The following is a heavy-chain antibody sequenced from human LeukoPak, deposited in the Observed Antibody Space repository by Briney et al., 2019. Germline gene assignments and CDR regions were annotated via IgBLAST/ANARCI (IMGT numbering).Heavy chain of an antibody. J-gene: IGHJ4*02. Sequence: TLSLTCTVSGGSISSGDYYWSWIRQHPGKGLEWIGYIYYSGSTYYNPSLKSRVTISVDTSKNQFSLKLSSVTAADTAVYYCARDGIAAGGSVGYWGQGTLVTVSS. CDR3: ARDGIAAGGSVGY. CDR1: GGSISSGDYY. D-gene: IGHD6-13*01. V-gene: IGHV4-31*03. CDR2: IYYSGST.